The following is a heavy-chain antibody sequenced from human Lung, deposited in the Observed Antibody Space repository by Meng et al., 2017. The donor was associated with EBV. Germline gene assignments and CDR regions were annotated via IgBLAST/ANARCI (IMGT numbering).Heavy chain of an antibody. CDR3: ARLYRGGWYL. CDR2: INRSGST. CDR1: GGYLSAYY. V-gene: IGHV4-34*01. J-gene: IGHJ4*02. Sequence: QDELNPCGAGLLNPSEPLSLPFAAYGGYLSAYYWSWIRQPPGKGLEWIGEINRSGSTNYNPSLKSRLTVSMDTSKNQFSLKLSSVTAADTAVYYCARLYRGGWYLWGRGTLVTVSS. D-gene: IGHD6-19*01.